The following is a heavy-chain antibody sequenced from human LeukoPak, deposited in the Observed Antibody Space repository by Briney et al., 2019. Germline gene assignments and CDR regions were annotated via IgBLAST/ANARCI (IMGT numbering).Heavy chain of an antibody. V-gene: IGHV4-30-4*08. D-gene: IGHD3-3*01. Sequence: SQTLSLTCTVSGGSISSGDYYWSWIRQPPGKGLEWIGYIYNSGSTYYNPSLKSRVTISVDTSKNQFSLKLSSVTAADTAVYYCARDSHRITIFGVVIGAFDIWGQGTMVTVSS. CDR1: GGSISSGDYY. CDR3: ARDSHRITIFGVVIGAFDI. CDR2: IYNSGST. J-gene: IGHJ3*02.